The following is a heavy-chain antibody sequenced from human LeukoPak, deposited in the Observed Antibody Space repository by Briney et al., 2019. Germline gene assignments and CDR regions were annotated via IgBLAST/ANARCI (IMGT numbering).Heavy chain of an antibody. CDR2: INSDGSSR. J-gene: IGHJ5*02. D-gene: IGHD6-13*01. CDR1: GFTFSSYW. V-gene: IGHV3-74*01. Sequence: GGSLRLSCAASGFTFSSYWMHWVRQAPGKGLVWVSRINSDGSSRSYADSVKGRFTISRDNAKNTLYLQMNSLRAEDTAVYYCARAGYSSSWYGLWGQGTLVTVSS. CDR3: ARAGYSSSWYGL.